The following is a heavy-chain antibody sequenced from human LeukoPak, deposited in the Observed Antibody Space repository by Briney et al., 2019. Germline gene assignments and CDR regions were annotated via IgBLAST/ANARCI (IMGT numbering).Heavy chain of an antibody. CDR1: GGSFSGYY. J-gene: IGHJ6*02. CDR3: ARDSSGWWRNYYYGMDV. Sequence: SETLSLTCAVYGGSFSGYYWSWIRQPPGKGLEWIGEINHSGSANYNPSLKSRVTISVDTSKNQFSLKLSSVTAADTAVYYCARDSSGWWRNYYYGMDVWGQGTTVTVS. CDR2: INHSGSA. V-gene: IGHV4-34*01. D-gene: IGHD6-19*01.